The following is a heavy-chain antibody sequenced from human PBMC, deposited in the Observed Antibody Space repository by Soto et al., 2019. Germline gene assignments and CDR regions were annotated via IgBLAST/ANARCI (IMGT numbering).Heavy chain of an antibody. CDR2: VSGSSSYI. D-gene: IGHD4-17*01. J-gene: IGHJ3*01. CDR1: GFNFINFN. CDR3: ARDLRGHYGP. Sequence: PWGSLRLSCEGSGFNFINFNIIFFRQAPVKWLEWVSSVSGSSSYIYYADSVKGRFTVSRDNANNLVFLQMNGLRPEDTAMYYCARDLRGHYGPWGQGTMVTVSS. V-gene: IGHV3-21*06.